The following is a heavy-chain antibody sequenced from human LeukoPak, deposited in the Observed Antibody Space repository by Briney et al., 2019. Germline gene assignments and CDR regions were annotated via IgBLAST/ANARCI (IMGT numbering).Heavy chain of an antibody. J-gene: IGHJ4*02. V-gene: IGHV3-49*04. Sequence: PGGSLRLSCAASGFTFSSYSMNWVRQAPGKGLEWVGFIRSEAYGGTTEYAASVKGRFTISRDDSKSIAYLQMNSLKTEDTAVYYCNLPDYWGQGTLVTVSS. CDR2: IRSEAYGGTT. CDR1: GFTFSSYS. CDR3: NLPDY.